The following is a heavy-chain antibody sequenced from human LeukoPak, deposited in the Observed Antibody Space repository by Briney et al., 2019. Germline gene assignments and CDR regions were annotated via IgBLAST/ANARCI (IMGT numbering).Heavy chain of an antibody. CDR3: AKYLQISTGGGYCSSTSCYPSEVDY. CDR2: ISSSGSTI. J-gene: IGHJ4*02. CDR1: GFTFSDYY. D-gene: IGHD2-2*01. Sequence: PGGSLRLSCAASGFTFSDYYMSWIRQAPGKGLEWVSYISSSGSTIYYADSVKGRFTISRDNAKNSLYLQMNSLRAEDTAVYYCAKYLQISTGGGYCSSTSCYPSEVDYWGQGTLVTVSS. V-gene: IGHV3-11*04.